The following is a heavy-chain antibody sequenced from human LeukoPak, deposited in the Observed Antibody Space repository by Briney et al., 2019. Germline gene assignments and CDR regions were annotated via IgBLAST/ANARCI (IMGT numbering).Heavy chain of an antibody. CDR3: AREQRGSSSSNYFDY. CDR2: ISSSGSTI. V-gene: IGHV3-48*03. D-gene: IGHD6-6*01. Sequence: PGGSLRLSCAASGFTFSSYEMNWVRQAPGKGLEWVSYISSSGSTIYYADSVKGRFTISRDNAKNSLYLQMNSLRAEDTAVYYCAREQRGSSSSNYFDYWGQGTLVTVSS. J-gene: IGHJ4*02. CDR1: GFTFSSYE.